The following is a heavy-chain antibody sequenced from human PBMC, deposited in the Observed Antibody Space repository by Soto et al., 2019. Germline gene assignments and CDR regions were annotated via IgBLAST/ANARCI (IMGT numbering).Heavy chain of an antibody. CDR3: ARLAGSGSFDY. D-gene: IGHD3-10*01. Sequence: SETLSLTCTVSGGSISSSNYYWGWIRQPPGKGLEWIGSIDYIGSTYYNPSLKSRVTISVDTSKNHFSLKLSSVTAAVSAVYYCARLAGSGSFDYWGQGTLVTVSS. V-gene: IGHV4-39*01. J-gene: IGHJ4*02. CDR2: IDYIGST. CDR1: GGSISSSNYY.